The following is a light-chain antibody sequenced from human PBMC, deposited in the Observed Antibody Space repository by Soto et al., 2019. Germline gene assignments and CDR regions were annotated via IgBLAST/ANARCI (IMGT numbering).Light chain of an antibody. CDR1: SSDVGNYNL. CDR2: EVV. J-gene: IGLJ1*01. CDR3: CSFAGRSTYV. V-gene: IGLV2-23*02. Sequence: QSALTQPASVSGSPGQSITISCTGTSSDVGNYNLVSWYQQHPGRAPKLMIYEVVKRPSGVSNRFSGSKSANTASLTISGLQSEDEADYYCCSFAGRSTYVFGSGTKVTVL.